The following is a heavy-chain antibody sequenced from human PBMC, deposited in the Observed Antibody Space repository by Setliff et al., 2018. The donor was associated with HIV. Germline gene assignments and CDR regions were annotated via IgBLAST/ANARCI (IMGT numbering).Heavy chain of an antibody. D-gene: IGHD3-9*01. CDR1: GGSINNYQ. CDR3: ARGEPVDILTGYFDY. J-gene: IGHJ4*02. CDR2: IYTSGSS. V-gene: IGHV4-4*08. Sequence: SETLSLTCTVYGVSGGSINNYQWSWIRQPPGKGLEWIGYIYTSGSSNYNPSLKSRVTISGDTSKSQFSLKMSSVTAADTAVYYCARGEPVDILTGYFDYWGQGTLVTVS.